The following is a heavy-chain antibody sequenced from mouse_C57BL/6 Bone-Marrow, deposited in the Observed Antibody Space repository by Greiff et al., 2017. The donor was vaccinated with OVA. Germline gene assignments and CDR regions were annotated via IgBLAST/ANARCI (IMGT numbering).Heavy chain of an antibody. D-gene: IGHD4-1*01. Sequence: QVQLQQSGAELVRPGASVKLSCKASGYTFTDYYINWVKQRPGQGLEWIARIYPGSGNTYYNEKFKGKTTLTAEKSSSTAYMQLSTLTSEDSAVYFCAITGPLFAYWGQGTLVTVSA. CDR1: GYTFTDYY. CDR2: IYPGSGNT. V-gene: IGHV1-76*01. CDR3: AITGPLFAY. J-gene: IGHJ3*01.